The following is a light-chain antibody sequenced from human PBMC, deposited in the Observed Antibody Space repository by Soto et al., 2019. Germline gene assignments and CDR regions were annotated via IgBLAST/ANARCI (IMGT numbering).Light chain of an antibody. Sequence: VIWMTQSPSLLSASTGDRDTIRRRMSQGISSYLAWYQQKPGKAPKLLIYKASTLKSGVPSRFSGSRSGTEFTLTISSLQPDDYATYYCQQYNSYSPLTVGGGTKVDIK. V-gene: IGKV1D-8*03. CDR2: KAS. CDR3: QQYNSYSPLT. J-gene: IGKJ4*01. CDR1: QGISSY.